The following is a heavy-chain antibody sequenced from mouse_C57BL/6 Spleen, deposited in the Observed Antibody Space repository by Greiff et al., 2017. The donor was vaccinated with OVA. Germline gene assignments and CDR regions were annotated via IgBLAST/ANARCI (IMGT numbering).Heavy chain of an antibody. D-gene: IGHD1-1*01. V-gene: IGHV3-6*01. CDR1: GYSITSGYY. J-gene: IGHJ2*01. CDR2: IRYDGSN. CDR3: ARYYCGSSYGDFDY. Sequence: EVKLQESGPGLVKPSQSLSLTCSVTGYSITSGYYWNWIRQFPGNKLEWMGYIRYDGSNNYNPSLKNRISITRDTSKNQFFLKLNSVTTEDTATYYCARYYCGSSYGDFDYWGQGTTLTVSS.